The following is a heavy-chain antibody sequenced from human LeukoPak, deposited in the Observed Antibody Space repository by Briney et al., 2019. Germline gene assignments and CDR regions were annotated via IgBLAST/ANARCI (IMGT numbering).Heavy chain of an antibody. CDR2: IYYSGST. CDR3: ARARVRWLRDLLYFDL. CDR1: GGSISSYY. J-gene: IGHJ2*01. Sequence: SSETLSLTCTVSGGSISSYYWSWIRQPPGKGLEWIGYIYYSGSTNYNPSLKSRVTISVDTSKNQFSLKLSSVTAADTAVYYCARARVRWLRDLLYFDLWGRGTLVTVSS. D-gene: IGHD5-12*01. V-gene: IGHV4-59*01.